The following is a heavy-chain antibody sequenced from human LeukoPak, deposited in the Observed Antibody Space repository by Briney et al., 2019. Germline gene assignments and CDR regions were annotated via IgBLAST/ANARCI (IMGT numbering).Heavy chain of an antibody. V-gene: IGHV3-21*01. D-gene: IGHD5-18*01. CDR1: GFTFSSYS. Sequence: GGSLRLSCAASGFTFSSYSVNWVRQAPGKGLEWVSSISSSSYIYYADSVKGRFTISRDNAKNSLYLQMNSLRAEDTAVYYCARGTAMVAFDYWGQGTLVTVSS. CDR2: ISSSSYI. J-gene: IGHJ4*02. CDR3: ARGTAMVAFDY.